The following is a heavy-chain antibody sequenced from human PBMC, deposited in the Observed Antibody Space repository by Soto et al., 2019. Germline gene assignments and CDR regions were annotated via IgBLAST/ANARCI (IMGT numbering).Heavy chain of an antibody. Sequence: QVQLQESGPGLVKPSQTLSLTCTVSGGSISSGGYYWSWIRQHPGKGLEWIGYIYYSGSTYYNPSSKSRVTITVDTSKNLFALKLSSVTAADTAVYYCARVGGGVDSEGYWGQGTLVTVSS. CDR1: GGSISSGGYY. CDR3: ARVGGGVDSEGY. D-gene: IGHD3-10*01. CDR2: IYYSGST. V-gene: IGHV4-31*03. J-gene: IGHJ4*02.